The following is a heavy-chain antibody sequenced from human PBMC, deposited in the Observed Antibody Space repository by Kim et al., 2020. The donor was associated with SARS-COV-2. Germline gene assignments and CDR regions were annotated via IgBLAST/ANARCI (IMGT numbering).Heavy chain of an antibody. Sequence: NTSLKSRATRSGATSKTQFSLTLSSVTAADTAVYYCARPLWFGEPGAFDIWGQGTMVTVSS. J-gene: IGHJ3*02. CDR3: ARPLWFGEPGAFDI. V-gene: IGHV4-39*01. D-gene: IGHD3-10*01.